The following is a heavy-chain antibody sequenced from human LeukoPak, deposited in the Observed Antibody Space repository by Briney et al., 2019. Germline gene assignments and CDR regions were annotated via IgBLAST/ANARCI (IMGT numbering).Heavy chain of an antibody. J-gene: IGHJ4*02. D-gene: IGHD3-10*01. CDR1: GFTFSSYA. CDR3: AKSSSGSSYNVLDY. V-gene: IGHV3-23*01. Sequence: GGSLRLSCAASGFTFSSYAMSWVRQAPGKGLEWVSAFSGSGGSTYYADSVKGRFTISRDDSKNTLYLQMNSLRAEDTAVYYCAKSSSGSSYNVLDYWGQGTLATVSS. CDR2: FSGSGGST.